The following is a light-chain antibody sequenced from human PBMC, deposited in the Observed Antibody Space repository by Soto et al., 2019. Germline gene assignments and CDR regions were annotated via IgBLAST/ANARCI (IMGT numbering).Light chain of an antibody. CDR2: GAS. Sequence: IVLTQSPGTLSMSPGARATLSCRASQSVTSNYLAWYQQKPGQAPRLLIFGASIRDTGIPDRFSGRGSGTVFTLTISRLEPEDFAVYYCQQYGSSPGTFGPGTKVDIK. V-gene: IGKV3-20*01. J-gene: IGKJ1*01. CDR1: QSVTSNY. CDR3: QQYGSSPGT.